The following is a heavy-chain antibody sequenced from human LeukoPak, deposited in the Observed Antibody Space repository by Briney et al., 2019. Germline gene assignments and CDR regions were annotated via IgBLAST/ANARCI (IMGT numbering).Heavy chain of an antibody. D-gene: IGHD2-21*02. J-gene: IGHJ4*02. CDR2: ISWNSGSI. CDR1: GFIFNNYA. CDR3: GKGRSSWARGDCYN. Sequence: GGSLRLSCAGSGFIFNNYAMHWVRQPPGKGLEWVSGISWNSGSIDYADSVKGRFTISRDNSKNTLYLQMNSLRAEDTAVYYCGKGRSSWARGDCYNWGQGTLVTVSS. V-gene: IGHV3-9*01.